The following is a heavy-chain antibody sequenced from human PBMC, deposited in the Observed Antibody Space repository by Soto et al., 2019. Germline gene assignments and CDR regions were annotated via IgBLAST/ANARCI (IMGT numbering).Heavy chain of an antibody. Sequence: SETLSLTCTVSGGSISSYYWGWIRQPPGKGLEWIGYIYYSGSTYYNPSLKSRVTISVDTSKNQFSLKLSSVTAADTAVYYCARRYGGAFDIWGQGTMVTVSS. J-gene: IGHJ3*02. V-gene: IGHV4-59*08. CDR2: IYYSGST. D-gene: IGHD3-10*01. CDR1: GGSISSYY. CDR3: ARRYGGAFDI.